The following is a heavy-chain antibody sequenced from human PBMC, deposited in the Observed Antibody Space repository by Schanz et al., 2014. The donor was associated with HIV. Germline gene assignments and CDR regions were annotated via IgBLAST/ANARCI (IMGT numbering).Heavy chain of an antibody. CDR2: VNGDGSSA. V-gene: IGHV3-74*02. Sequence: EVQVVASGGGLAQPGRSLRLSCAGSGFTFSSYWMHWVRQTPGKGLVWVSRVNGDGSSAAYADSVKGRFTISRDNSKNTLYLQMNSLRAEDTAVYYCARVANWDYYGMDVWGRGTTVTVSS. CDR3: ARVANWDYYGMDV. CDR1: GFTFSSYW. D-gene: IGHD2-15*01. J-gene: IGHJ6*02.